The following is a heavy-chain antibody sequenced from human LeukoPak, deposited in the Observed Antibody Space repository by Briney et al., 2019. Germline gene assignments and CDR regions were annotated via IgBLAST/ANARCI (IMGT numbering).Heavy chain of an antibody. J-gene: IGHJ4*02. CDR2: IIPIFGTA. V-gene: IGHV1-69*06. CDR3: AGGYSYGFGLPYYFDY. CDR1: GGTFSSYA. D-gene: IGHD5-18*01. Sequence: ASVKVSCKASGGTFSSYAISWVRQAPGQGLEWMGGIIPIFGTANYAQKFQGRVTITADKSTSTAYMELSSLRSEDTAVYYCAGGYSYGFGLPYYFDYWGQGTLVTVSS.